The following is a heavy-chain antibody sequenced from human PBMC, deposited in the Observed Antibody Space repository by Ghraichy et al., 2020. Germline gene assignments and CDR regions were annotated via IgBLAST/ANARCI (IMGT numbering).Heavy chain of an antibody. Sequence: SQTLSLTCAVYGGSFSGYYWSWIRQPPGKGLEWIGEINHSGSTNYNPSLKSRVTISVDTSKNQFSLKLSSVTAADTAVYYCARGYRYCSGGSCYSRSTPYAFDIWGQGTMVTVSS. V-gene: IGHV4-34*01. J-gene: IGHJ3*02. CDR1: GGSFSGYY. CDR3: ARGYRYCSGGSCYSRSTPYAFDI. D-gene: IGHD2-15*01. CDR2: INHSGST.